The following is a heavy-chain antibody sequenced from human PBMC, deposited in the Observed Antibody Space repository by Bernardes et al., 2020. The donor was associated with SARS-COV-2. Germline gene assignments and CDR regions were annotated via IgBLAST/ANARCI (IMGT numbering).Heavy chain of an antibody. V-gene: IGHV4-4*09. CDR3: ARSSFYYSSGSHFSY. Sequence: ETLSLTCTVSSGFISNYFWTWIRQPPGKGLEWIGDVSIIGKTNYNPSLESRVTISLDASKKQFSLNMTSATAADTATYYCARSSFYYSSGSHFSYWGQGIRVAVSS. CDR2: VSIIGKT. CDR1: SGFISNYF. J-gene: IGHJ4*02. D-gene: IGHD3-10*01.